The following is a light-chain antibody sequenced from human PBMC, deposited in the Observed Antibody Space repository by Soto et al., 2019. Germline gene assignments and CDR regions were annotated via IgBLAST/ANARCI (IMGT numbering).Light chain of an antibody. CDR1: NIGSKS. J-gene: IGLJ1*01. V-gene: IGLV3-21*04. CDR2: YDX. CDR3: QVWDSSSDHYV. Sequence: SYELTQPPSVSVAPGKTARITCGGNNIGSKSVHWYQQKPGQAPVLVIYYDXDRPSGIPERXSXSXSXXTAXLTISRVEAGDEADYYCQVWDSSSDHYVFGTGTKLTVL.